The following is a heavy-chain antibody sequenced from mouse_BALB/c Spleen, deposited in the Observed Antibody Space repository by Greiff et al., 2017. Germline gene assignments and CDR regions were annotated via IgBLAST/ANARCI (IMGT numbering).Heavy chain of an antibody. D-gene: IGHD1-1*01. CDR2: IYPGNSDT. V-gene: IGHV1-87*01. CDR1: GYTFTSYW. J-gene: IGHJ2*01. Sequence: QVQLQQSGTVLARPGASVKMSCKASGYTFTSYWMHWVKQRPGQGLEWIGAIYPGNSDTSYNQKFKDKATLTVDKSSSTAYMQLSSPTSEDSAVYYCARPNYYGSRSYYFDYWGQGTTLTVSS. CDR3: ARPNYYGSRSYYFDY.